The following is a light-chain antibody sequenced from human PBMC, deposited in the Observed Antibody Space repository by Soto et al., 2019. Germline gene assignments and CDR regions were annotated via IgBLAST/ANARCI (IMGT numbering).Light chain of an antibody. J-gene: IGKJ2*01. V-gene: IGKV3-11*01. CDR1: QSVDAY. CDR2: DAS. Sequence: VSTQSPATLSLSPGERATLSCRASQSVDAYLLWFQQKPGQPPRLLIYDASNRASGIPARFSGSGSGTDFTLTISRLEPEDFAVYFCHHRSKWPYTFGPGTKVDIK. CDR3: HHRSKWPYT.